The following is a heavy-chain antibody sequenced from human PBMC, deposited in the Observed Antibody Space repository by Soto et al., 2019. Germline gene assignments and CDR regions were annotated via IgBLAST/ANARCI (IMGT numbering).Heavy chain of an antibody. CDR1: GFTFSHYA. Sequence: QVQLVESGGGVVQPGRSLRLSCAASGFTFSHYAMHWVRQAPGKGLEWVALMSYDGSNEYYADSVKGRFIISRDNSKNTLYLQMNSLRAEDMAVYYCAKDGSHNFDYWGQGTLVTVSS. CDR3: AKDGSHNFDY. V-gene: IGHV3-30*18. J-gene: IGHJ4*02. D-gene: IGHD1-26*01. CDR2: MSYDGSNE.